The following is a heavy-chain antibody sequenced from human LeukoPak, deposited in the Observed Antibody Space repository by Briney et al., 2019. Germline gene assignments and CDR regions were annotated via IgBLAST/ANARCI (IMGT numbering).Heavy chain of an antibody. J-gene: IGHJ4*02. CDR1: GFTFDDYA. Sequence: PGGSLRLSCAASGFTFDDYAMHWVRQAPGKGPEWVSGISWNSGSIGYADSVKGRFTISRDNAKNSLYLQMNSLRAEDMALYYCAKGVRRRVVGAHFDYWGQGTLVTVSS. D-gene: IGHD2-15*01. CDR2: ISWNSGSI. V-gene: IGHV3-9*03. CDR3: AKGVRRRVVGAHFDY.